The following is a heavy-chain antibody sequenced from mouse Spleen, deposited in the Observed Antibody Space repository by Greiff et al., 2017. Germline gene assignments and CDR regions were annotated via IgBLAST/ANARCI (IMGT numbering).Heavy chain of an antibody. V-gene: IGHV5-6*03. Sequence: EVKVEESGGGLVKPGGSLKLSCAASGFTFSSYGMSWVRQTPDKRLEWVATISSGGSYTYYPDSVKGRFTISRDNAKNTLYLQMSSLKSEDTAMYYCARHGNYFDYWGQGTTLTVSS. CDR3: ARHGNYFDY. CDR2: ISSGGSYT. J-gene: IGHJ2*01. D-gene: IGHD2-1*01. CDR1: GFTFSSYG.